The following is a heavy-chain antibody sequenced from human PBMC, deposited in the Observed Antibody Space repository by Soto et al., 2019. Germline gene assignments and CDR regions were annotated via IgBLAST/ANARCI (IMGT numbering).Heavy chain of an antibody. J-gene: IGHJ3*01. CDR3: ALGDGALDV. CDR2: IYTSGST. D-gene: IGHD3-16*01. CDR1: GFIVSSNY. V-gene: IGHV3-66*01. Sequence: EVQLVESGGGLVQPGGSLRLSCAASGFIVSSNYMSWVRQAPGKGLEWVSVIYTSGSTYYAASVKDRVTISRDNAKNISDLQMNSRTAEDTTVYYWALGDGALDVWGQGPMVTVS.